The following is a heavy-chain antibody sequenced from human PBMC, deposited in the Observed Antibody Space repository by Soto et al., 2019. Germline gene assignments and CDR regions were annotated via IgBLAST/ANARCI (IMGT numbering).Heavy chain of an antibody. CDR1: AYTFTTYG. D-gene: IGHD1-26*01. Sequence: QVQLVQSGPEVKKPGASVKVSCKASAYTFTTYGISWVRQAPGQGLEWMGWIGGSSGQTNYAQKFRGRVTITADTSTSTAYMELRSLRSDDTATDYWARDGRQQIWVEGLNAMGVWGQGTTVTVSS. CDR3: ARDGRQQIWVEGLNAMGV. CDR2: IGGSSGQT. V-gene: IGHV1-18*01. J-gene: IGHJ6*02.